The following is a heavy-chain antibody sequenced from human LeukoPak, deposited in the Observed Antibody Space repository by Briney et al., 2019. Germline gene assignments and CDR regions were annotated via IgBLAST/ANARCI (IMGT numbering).Heavy chain of an antibody. D-gene: IGHD5-12*01. V-gene: IGHV4-59*01. J-gene: IGHJ4*02. Sequence: PSETLSLTCTVSGGSISSYYWSWIRQPPGKGLEWIGYIYYSGSTNYKPSLKSRVTISVDTSKNQFSLKLSSVTAADTAVYYCARVGSEEATTPEYWGQGTLVTVSS. CDR2: IYYSGST. CDR3: ARVGSEEATTPEY. CDR1: GGSISSYY.